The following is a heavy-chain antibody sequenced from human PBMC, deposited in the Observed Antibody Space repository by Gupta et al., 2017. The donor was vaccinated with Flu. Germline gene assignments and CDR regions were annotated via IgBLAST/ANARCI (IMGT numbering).Heavy chain of an antibody. D-gene: IGHD3-22*01. V-gene: IGHV3-23*01. CDR1: GFTFSHYA. J-gene: IGHJ5*02. Sequence: EVQLLESGGGLVQPGGSLRLSCAASGFTFSHYAMTWVRQAPGKGLEWVAGISGSGGSTYYADSVKGRFTISRDNSKNTLYLQMNSLRAEDTAVYYCVKKDDSSDYYYWFDPGGQGTLVTVSS. CDR2: ISGSGGST. CDR3: VKKDDSSDYYYWFDP.